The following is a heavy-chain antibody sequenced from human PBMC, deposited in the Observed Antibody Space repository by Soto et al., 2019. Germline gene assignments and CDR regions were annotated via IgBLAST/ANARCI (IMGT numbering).Heavy chain of an antibody. J-gene: IGHJ4*02. CDR3: AKDPSSTSCYAFDY. CDR2: ISGSGGTT. V-gene: IGHV3-23*01. D-gene: IGHD2-2*01. CDR1: GFTFRNYA. Sequence: EVQLLESGGGLVQPGGSLRLSCAASGFTFRNYAMSWARQAPGKGLEWVSAISGSGGTTHYADSVKGRFTISRDNSKNTLYLQMNSLRVQDTAVYYWAKDPSSTSCYAFDYWGQGSLVTVSS.